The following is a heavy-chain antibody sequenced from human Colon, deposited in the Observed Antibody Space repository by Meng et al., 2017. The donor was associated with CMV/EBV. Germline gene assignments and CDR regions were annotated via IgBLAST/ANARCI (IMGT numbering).Heavy chain of an antibody. D-gene: IGHD4-17*01. Sequence: LSCAAFGFTFSSYGMHWVRQAPGKGLEWVAFIRYDGSNKYYADSVKGRFTISRDNSKNTLYLQMNSLRAEDTAVYYCVVYGDYIDYWGQGTLVTVSS. CDR3: VVYGDYIDY. CDR1: GFTFSSYG. CDR2: IRYDGSNK. V-gene: IGHV3-30*02. J-gene: IGHJ4*02.